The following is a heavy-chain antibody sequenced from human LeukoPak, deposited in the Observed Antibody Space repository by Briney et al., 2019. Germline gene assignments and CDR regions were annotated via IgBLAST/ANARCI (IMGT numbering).Heavy chain of an antibody. CDR1: GGSMSSGSYY. J-gene: IGHJ5*02. Sequence: PSETLSLTCTVSGGSMSSGSYYWSWIRQPAGKGLEWIGRIYTSGSTNYNPSLKSRVTISVDTSKNQFSLKLSSVTAADTAVYYCARGSSSWSNWFDPWGQGTLVTVSS. D-gene: IGHD6-13*01. V-gene: IGHV4-61*02. CDR3: ARGSSSWSNWFDP. CDR2: IYTSGST.